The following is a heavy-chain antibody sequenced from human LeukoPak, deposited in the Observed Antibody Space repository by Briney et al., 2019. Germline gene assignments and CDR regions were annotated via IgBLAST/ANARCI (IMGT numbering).Heavy chain of an antibody. Sequence: SETLSLTCTVSGGSISTYYWSWLRQPPGKGLEWIGYISYSGSTNYNPSLKTLKSRVTMSVDMSKNQLSLKVNAVTAADTAVYYCARVRVAAGGNAFDVWGQGTMVTVSA. D-gene: IGHD6-13*01. CDR1: GGSISTYY. CDR2: ISYSGST. V-gene: IGHV4-59*12. CDR3: ARVRVAAGGNAFDV. J-gene: IGHJ3*01.